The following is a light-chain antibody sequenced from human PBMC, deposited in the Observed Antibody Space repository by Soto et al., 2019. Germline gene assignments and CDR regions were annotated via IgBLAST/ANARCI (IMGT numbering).Light chain of an antibody. CDR2: EVT. CDR3: SSYAGNSVV. CDR1: SSDVGGYNY. V-gene: IGLV2-8*01. J-gene: IGLJ2*01. Sequence: ALTQPPSASGSPGQSVTISCTGTSSDVGGYNYVSWYQQHPGKAPKLMIYEVTKRPSGVPDRFSGSKSGNTASLTVSGLQAEDEADYYCSSYAGNSVVFGGGTKLTVL.